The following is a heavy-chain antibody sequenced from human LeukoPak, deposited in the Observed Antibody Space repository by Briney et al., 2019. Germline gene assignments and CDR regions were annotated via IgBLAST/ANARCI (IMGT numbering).Heavy chain of an antibody. CDR2: INHSGST. Sequence: SETLSLTCAVYGGSFSGYYWSWIRQPPGKGLEWIGEINHSGSTNYNPSLKSRVTISVDTSKNQFSLKLSSVTAADTAVYYCARGPHGVVVPAAMPNYYYYMDVWGKGTTVTVSS. D-gene: IGHD2-2*01. V-gene: IGHV4-34*01. J-gene: IGHJ6*03. CDR1: GGSFSGYY. CDR3: ARGPHGVVVPAAMPNYYYYMDV.